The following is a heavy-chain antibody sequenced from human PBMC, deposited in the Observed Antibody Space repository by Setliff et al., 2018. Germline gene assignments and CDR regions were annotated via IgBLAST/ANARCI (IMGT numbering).Heavy chain of an antibody. J-gene: IGHJ4*02. V-gene: IGHV1-18*01. D-gene: IGHD2-15*01. CDR1: GYMFTTYG. Sequence: ASVKVSCKTSGYMFTTYGISWVRQDPGQGLEWMRWIRVYDGYTDYAQKFQGRVTMTKDTSTSTAYMELRSLRSEDTAVYYCARGRGPDIVVTIPGDYWGQGTQVTVSS. CDR2: IRVYDGYT. CDR3: ARGRGPDIVVTIPGDY.